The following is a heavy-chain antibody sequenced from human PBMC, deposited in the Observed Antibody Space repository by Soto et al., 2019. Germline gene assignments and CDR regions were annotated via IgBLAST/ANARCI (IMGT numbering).Heavy chain of an antibody. CDR1: GGTFSSYA. CDR3: ARDPPSDYYDSSGIFDY. V-gene: IGHV1-69*13. CDR2: IIPIFGTA. D-gene: IGHD3-22*01. J-gene: IGHJ4*02. Sequence: ASVKVSCKASGGTFSSYAISWVRQAPGLGLEWMGGIIPIFGTANYAQKFQGRVTITADESTSTAYMELSSLRSEDTAVYYCARDPPSDYYDSSGIFDYWGQGTLVTVSS.